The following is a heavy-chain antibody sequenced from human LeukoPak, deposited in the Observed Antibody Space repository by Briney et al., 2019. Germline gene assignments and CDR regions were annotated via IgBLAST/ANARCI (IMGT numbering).Heavy chain of an antibody. Sequence: SGTLSLTCTVSGGSVSSGSYYWSWIRQPPGKGLEWIGYIYYSGSTDYNPSLKSRVTISVDTSKNQFSLKLSSVTAADTAVYYCARMREYCTTTSCYLGPFDPWGQGTLVTVSS. D-gene: IGHD2-2*01. CDR3: ARMREYCTTTSCYLGPFDP. CDR1: GGSVSSGSYY. V-gene: IGHV4-61*01. J-gene: IGHJ5*02. CDR2: IYYSGST.